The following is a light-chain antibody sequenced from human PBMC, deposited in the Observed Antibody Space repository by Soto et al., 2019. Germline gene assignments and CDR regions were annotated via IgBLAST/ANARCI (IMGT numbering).Light chain of an antibody. CDR3: RQYGRPPLT. CDR2: GTS. J-gene: IGKJ4*01. Sequence: EIVLTQSPGTLSLSPGESATLSCRASESISSTSLAWYQQKPGQAPRLLIYGTSSRATDITGRFTGSGSGTDVTLTIRRLEPEDFAVYYCRQYGRPPLTFGGGTKV. V-gene: IGKV3-20*01. CDR1: ESISSTS.